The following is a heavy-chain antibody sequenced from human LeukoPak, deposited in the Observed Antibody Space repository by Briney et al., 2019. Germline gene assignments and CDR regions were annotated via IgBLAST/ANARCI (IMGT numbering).Heavy chain of an antibody. CDR1: RVAFTTNP. CDR2: ISASGGGT. V-gene: IGHV3-23*01. CDR3: AKAPYCPNDVCRYFDY. J-gene: IGHJ4*02. Sequence: LRLLCAEPRVAFTTNPRSWVQQSKGKGLEWVSAISASGGGTYYADSVKGRFTISRDNSRSTVFLQMSSLRAEDTAVYYCAKAPYCPNDVCRYFDYWGQGILATVSS. D-gene: IGHD2-8*01.